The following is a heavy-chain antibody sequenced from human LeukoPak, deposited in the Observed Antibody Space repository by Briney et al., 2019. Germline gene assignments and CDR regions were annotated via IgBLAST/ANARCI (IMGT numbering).Heavy chain of an antibody. CDR2: INPNSGGT. Sequence: GASVKVSCKASGYTFTGYYMHWVRQAPGQGLEWMGWINPNSGGTNYAQKFQGRVTMTRDTSISTAYMELSRLRSDDTAVYYCARPSSIAVAGTHFQELGQGNLVTVSS. J-gene: IGHJ1*01. D-gene: IGHD6-19*01. CDR1: GYTFTGYY. CDR3: ARPSSIAVAGTHFQE. V-gene: IGHV1-2*02.